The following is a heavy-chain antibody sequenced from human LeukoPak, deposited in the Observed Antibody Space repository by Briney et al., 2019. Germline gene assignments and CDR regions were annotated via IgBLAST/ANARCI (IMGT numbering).Heavy chain of an antibody. Sequence: SETLSLTCTVSDYSISNGYFWGWIRQPPGKGLEWIASIYHSGNTYYNPSLRGRVTISVDTSKNQFSLKLSSVTAADTAVYYCAGYSSSWYLGYYYYMDVWGKGTTVTVSS. D-gene: IGHD6-13*01. CDR1: DYSISNGYF. V-gene: IGHV4-38-2*02. CDR2: IYHSGNT. CDR3: AGYSSSWYLGYYYYMDV. J-gene: IGHJ6*03.